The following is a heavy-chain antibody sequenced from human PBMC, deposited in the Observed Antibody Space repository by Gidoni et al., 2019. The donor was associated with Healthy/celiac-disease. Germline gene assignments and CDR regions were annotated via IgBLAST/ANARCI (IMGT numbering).Heavy chain of an antibody. D-gene: IGHD6-13*01. CDR2: IYYSGST. J-gene: IGHJ5*02. V-gene: IGHV4-39*01. CDR1: GGSISSSSYY. Sequence: QLQLQESGPGLVKPSETLSLTCTVSGGSISSSSYYWGWIRQPPGKGLEWIGSIYYSGSTYYNPSLKSRVTISVDTSKNQFSLKLSSVTAADTAVYYCARHWRSQGSSWYFNWFDPWGQGTLVTVSS. CDR3: ARHWRSQGSSWYFNWFDP.